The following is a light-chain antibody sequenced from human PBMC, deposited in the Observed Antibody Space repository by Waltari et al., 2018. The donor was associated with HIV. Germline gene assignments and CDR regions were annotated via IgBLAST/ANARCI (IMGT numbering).Light chain of an antibody. J-gene: IGKJ2*01. CDR1: ANIATY. CDR2: GAS. V-gene: IGKV1-39*01. CDR3: QQSYITPCA. Sequence: DIQITQSPSSLSASVGDTVTITCRASANIATYLNWYHNKSGAAPKLLIYGASSLQNAVPSRFSGSGFGTHFSLTITSLQADDFGTYYCQQSYITPCAFGQGTKLEV.